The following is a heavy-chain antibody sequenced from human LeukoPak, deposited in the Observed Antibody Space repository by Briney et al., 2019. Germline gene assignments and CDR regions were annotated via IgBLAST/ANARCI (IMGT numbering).Heavy chain of an antibody. CDR2: IYYSGST. Sequence: PSETLSLTCTVSGSSISSSSYYWGWIRQPPGKGLEWVGIIYYSGSTYYNPSLKSRLTISVDTSKNQFSLKVSSVTAADTAVYYCARHRAGGSGMAVDYWGQGTLVTVSS. CDR3: ARHRAGGSGMAVDY. V-gene: IGHV4-39*01. CDR1: GSSISSSSYY. J-gene: IGHJ4*02. D-gene: IGHD3-10*01.